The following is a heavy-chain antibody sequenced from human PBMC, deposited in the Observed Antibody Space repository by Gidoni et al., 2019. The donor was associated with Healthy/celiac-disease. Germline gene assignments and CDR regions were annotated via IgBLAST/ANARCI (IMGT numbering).Heavy chain of an antibody. CDR2: IYYSGST. CDR1: GGSISSYY. D-gene: IGHD3-3*01. Sequence: QVQLQESGPGLVKPSETLSLTCTVSGGSISSYYWSWIRQPPGKGLEWIGYIYYSGSTNYNPSLKSRVTISVDTSKNQFSLKLSSVTAADTAVYYCARGRGYDFWSGAFDYWGQGTLVTVSS. V-gene: IGHV4-59*01. CDR3: ARGRGYDFWSGAFDY. J-gene: IGHJ4*02.